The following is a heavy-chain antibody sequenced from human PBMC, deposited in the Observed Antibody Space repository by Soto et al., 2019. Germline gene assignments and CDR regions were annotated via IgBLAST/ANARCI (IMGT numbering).Heavy chain of an antibody. J-gene: IGHJ5*02. D-gene: IGHD3-10*01. CDR1: GFTFSSYS. Sequence: EVQLVESGGGLVQPGGSLRLSCAASGFTFSSYSMNWVRQAPGKGLEWVSYISSSSRTIYYADSVKGRFTISRDNAKNSLYLQMNSLRDEDTAVYYCAREGTRGGFINWFDPWGQGTLVTVSS. CDR2: ISSSSRTI. V-gene: IGHV3-48*02. CDR3: AREGTRGGFINWFDP.